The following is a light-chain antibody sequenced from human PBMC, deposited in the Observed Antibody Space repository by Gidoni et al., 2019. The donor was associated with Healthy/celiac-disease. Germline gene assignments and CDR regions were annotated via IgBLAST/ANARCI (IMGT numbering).Light chain of an antibody. CDR2: WAS. CDR1: QIVLYSSNNKNY. CDR3: QQYYSTPLT. J-gene: IGKJ4*01. V-gene: IGKV4-1*01. Sequence: DIVMTPSPDSLAVSLGERATINCKSSQIVLYSSNNKNYLAWYQQKPGQPPKLLIYWASTRESGVPDRFSGSGSGTDFTLTISSLQAEDVAVYYCQQYYSTPLTFGGGTKVEIK.